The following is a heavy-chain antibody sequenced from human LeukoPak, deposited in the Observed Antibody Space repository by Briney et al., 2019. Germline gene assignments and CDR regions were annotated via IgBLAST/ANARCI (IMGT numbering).Heavy chain of an antibody. J-gene: IGHJ4*02. CDR2: INAGNGNT. Sequence: ASVKVSCKASGYTFTSYAMHWVRQAPGQRLEWMGWINAGNGNTKYSQKFQGRVTITRDTSASTAYMELSSLRSEDTAVYYCARDSGELLPEFDYWGQGTLVTVSS. D-gene: IGHD1-26*01. V-gene: IGHV1-3*01. CDR3: ARDSGELLPEFDY. CDR1: GYTFTSYA.